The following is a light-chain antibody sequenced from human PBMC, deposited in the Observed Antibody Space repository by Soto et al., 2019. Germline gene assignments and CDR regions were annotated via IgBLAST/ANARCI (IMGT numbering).Light chain of an antibody. CDR3: QQSYGTPRT. J-gene: IGKJ1*01. Sequence: DIQMTQSPSSLSASVGDRVTITCRASQNINNYLNWYQQKPGQAPKLLISTASSLRGGFPSRFSGSRSGTDFTLTISSLVFDDIATYYCQQSYGTPRTFGQGTKVDIK. CDR2: TAS. CDR1: QNINNY. V-gene: IGKV1-39*01.